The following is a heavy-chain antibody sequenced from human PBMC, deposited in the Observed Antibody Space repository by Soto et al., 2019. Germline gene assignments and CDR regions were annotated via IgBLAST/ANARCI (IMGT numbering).Heavy chain of an antibody. J-gene: IGHJ4*02. CDR2: INQDGSGT. V-gene: IGHV3-7*03. CDR3: ARVTSGLSLFDY. D-gene: IGHD5-12*01. Sequence: GSLRLTCLASEFTFISSFMGWVRPAPGKGLEWMANINQDGSGTYYVDSVKGRFTISRDNAKNSLYLQMNSLRAEDTAVYYCARVTSGLSLFDYWGQGTLVTVYS. CDR1: EFTFISSF.